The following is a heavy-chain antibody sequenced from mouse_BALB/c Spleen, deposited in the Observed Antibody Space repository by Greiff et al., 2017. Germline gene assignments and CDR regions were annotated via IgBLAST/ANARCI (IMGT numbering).Heavy chain of an antibody. J-gene: IGHJ2*01. Sequence: EVKLEESGGGLVKPGGSLKLSCAASGFTFSDYYMYWVRQTPEKRLEWVATISDGGSYTYYPDSVKGRFTISRDNAKNNLYLQMSSLKSEDTAMYYCARALDYWGQGTTLTVSS. CDR3: ARALDY. CDR2: ISDGGSYT. CDR1: GFTFSDYY. V-gene: IGHV5-4*02.